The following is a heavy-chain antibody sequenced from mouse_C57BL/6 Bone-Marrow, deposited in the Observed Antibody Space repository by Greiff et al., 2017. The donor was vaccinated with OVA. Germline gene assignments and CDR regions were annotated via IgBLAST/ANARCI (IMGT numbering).Heavy chain of an antibody. CDR2: INPNNGGT. D-gene: IGHD1-1*01. J-gene: IGHJ4*01. Sequence: VQLKQSGPELVKPGASVKISCKASGYTFTDYYMNWVKQSHGKSLEWIGDINPNNGGTSYNQKFKGKATLTVDKSSSTAYMELRSLTSEDSAVYYCARGPVVDRYAMDYWGQGTSVTVSS. CDR3: ARGPVVDRYAMDY. CDR1: GYTFTDYY. V-gene: IGHV1-26*01.